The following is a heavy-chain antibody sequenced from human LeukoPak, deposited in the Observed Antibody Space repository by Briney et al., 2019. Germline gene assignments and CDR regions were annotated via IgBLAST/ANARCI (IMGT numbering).Heavy chain of an antibody. CDR3: ALRGGDRYYDSSGPIDY. CDR1: GGTCSSYA. Sequence: SGEVSCEASGGTCSSYAISWVRQATGQGLEWMGGTIPIFGTANYAQKFQGRVTITADESTSTAYMELSSLRSEDTAVYYCALRGGDRYYDSSGPIDYWGQGTLVTVSS. D-gene: IGHD3-22*01. J-gene: IGHJ4*02. V-gene: IGHV1-69*13. CDR2: TIPIFGTA.